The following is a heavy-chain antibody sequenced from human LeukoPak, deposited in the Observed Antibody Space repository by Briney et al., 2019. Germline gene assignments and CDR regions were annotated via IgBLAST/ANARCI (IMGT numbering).Heavy chain of an antibody. V-gene: IGHV3-9*01. D-gene: IGHD6-13*01. CDR3: AKDGAGGSWYGNGYYYGMDV. J-gene: IGHJ6*02. CDR1: GFTFDDYA. Sequence: GRSLRLSCAASGFTFDDYAMHWVRQAPGKGLEWVSGISWNSGSIGYADSVKGRFTISRDNAKNSLYLQMNSLRAEGTALYYCAKDGAGGSWYGNGYYYGMDVWGQGTTVTVSS. CDR2: ISWNSGSI.